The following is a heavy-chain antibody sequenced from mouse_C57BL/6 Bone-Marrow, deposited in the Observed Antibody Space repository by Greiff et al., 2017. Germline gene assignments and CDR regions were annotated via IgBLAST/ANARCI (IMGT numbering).Heavy chain of an antibody. J-gene: IGHJ1*03. Sequence: EVKLMEPGGGLVQPGESLKLSCESNEYEFPSHDMSWVRKTPEKRLELVAAINSDGGSTYYPDTMERRFIISRDNTKKTLYLQMSSLRSEDTAVYYCARRDSNYSYWYCDVWGTGTTVTVSS. CDR2: INSDGGST. CDR3: ARRDSNYSYWYCDV. D-gene: IGHD2-5*01. V-gene: IGHV5-2*03. CDR1: EYEFPSHD.